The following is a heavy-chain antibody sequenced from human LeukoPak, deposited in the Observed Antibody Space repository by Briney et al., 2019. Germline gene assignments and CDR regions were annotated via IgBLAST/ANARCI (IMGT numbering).Heavy chain of an antibody. D-gene: IGHD6-19*01. V-gene: IGHV3-30*18. CDR3: AKDEHSSGWYYFDY. Sequence: PGGSLRLSCAASGFTFSSYGMHWVRQAPGKGLEWVAVISYDGSNKYYADSVKGRFTISGDNSKNTLYLQMNSLRAEDTAVYYCAKDEHSSGWYYFDYWGQGTLVTVSS. CDR2: ISYDGSNK. CDR1: GFTFSSYG. J-gene: IGHJ4*02.